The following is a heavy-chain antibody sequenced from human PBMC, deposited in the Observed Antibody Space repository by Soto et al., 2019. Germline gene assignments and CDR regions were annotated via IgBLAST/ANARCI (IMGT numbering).Heavy chain of an antibody. CDR2: ISAYNGNT. Sequence: ASVKVSWKASGYTFTSYGISWVRQAPGQGLEWMGWISAYNGNTNYAQRRQGRVTMTTDTSTSTAYRELRSLRSNDTAVYYCARVDSNYVGMDVWGQGTTVTVSS. CDR3: ARVDSNYVGMDV. V-gene: IGHV1-18*01. J-gene: IGHJ6*02. D-gene: IGHD4-4*01. CDR1: GYTFTSYG.